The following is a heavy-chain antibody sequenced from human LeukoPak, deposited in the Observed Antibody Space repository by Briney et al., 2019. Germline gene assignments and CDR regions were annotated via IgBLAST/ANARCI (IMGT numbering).Heavy chain of an antibody. D-gene: IGHD6-13*01. J-gene: IGHJ4*02. Sequence: GGSLRLSCAASGFTFSSYSMDWVRQAPGKGLEWVSSISSSSSYIYYADSVKGRFTISRDNAKNSLYLQMNSLRAGDTAVYYCARDLRSSSWYIRGLFDYWGQGTLVTVSS. CDR1: GFTFSSYS. CDR3: ARDLRSSSWYIRGLFDY. CDR2: ISSSSSYI. V-gene: IGHV3-21*01.